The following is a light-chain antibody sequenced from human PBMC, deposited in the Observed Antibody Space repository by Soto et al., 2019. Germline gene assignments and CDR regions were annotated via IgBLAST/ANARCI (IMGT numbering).Light chain of an antibody. CDR1: QSVSSSY. CDR2: DAS. CDR3: QQYGSSLYT. Sequence: EIVLTQSPGTLSLSPGERATLSCRASQSVSSSYLAWYKQKPGQAPRLLIYDASSRATGIPDRFSGSGSGTEFTLTISRLEPEDFAVYYCQQYGSSLYTFGQGTKLEIK. V-gene: IGKV3-20*01. J-gene: IGKJ2*01.